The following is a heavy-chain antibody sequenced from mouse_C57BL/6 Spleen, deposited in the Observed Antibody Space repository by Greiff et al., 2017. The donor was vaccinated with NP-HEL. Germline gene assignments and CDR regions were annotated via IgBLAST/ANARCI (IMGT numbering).Heavy chain of an antibody. D-gene: IGHD1-1*01. CDR1: GFTFSDYG. CDR2: ISSGSSTI. V-gene: IGHV5-17*01. Sequence: EVKLVESGGGLVKPGGSLKLSCAASGFTFSDYGMNWVRQAPEKGLEWVAYISSGSSTIYYADTVKGRFTISRDNAKNTLFLQLTSLRSEDTAMYYCARPYGSSSWFAYWGQGTLVTVSA. CDR3: ARPYGSSSWFAY. J-gene: IGHJ3*01.